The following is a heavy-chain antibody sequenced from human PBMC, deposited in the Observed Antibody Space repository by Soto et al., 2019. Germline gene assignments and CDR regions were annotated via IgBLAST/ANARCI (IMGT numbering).Heavy chain of an antibody. J-gene: IGHJ1*01. V-gene: IGHV3-33*01. D-gene: IGHD3-22*01. CDR1: GFTFSSYG. CDR2: IWYDGSNK. Sequence: QVQLVESGGGVVQPGRSLRLSCAASGFTFSSYGMHWVRQAPGKGLEWVAVIWYDGSNKYYADSVKGRFTISRDNSKNALYLQMNSLRAEDTAVYYCAAPRWGYDSMDFQHWGQGTLVAVSS. CDR3: AAPRWGYDSMDFQH.